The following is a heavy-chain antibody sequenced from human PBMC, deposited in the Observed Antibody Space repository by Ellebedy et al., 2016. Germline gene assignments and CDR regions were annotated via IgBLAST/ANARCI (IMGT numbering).Heavy chain of an antibody. Sequence: SETLSLXCTVSGGSVDTYYWTWIRQSPGKELEWIGYVFYGGSTKYNPSLRSRVTISLHTSRNQFSLRVTSVAAADTAVYYCARDVSLYSSSPSFDFWGQGTLVTVSS. CDR2: VFYGGST. V-gene: IGHV4-59*02. D-gene: IGHD5-18*01. CDR1: GGSVDTYY. CDR3: ARDVSLYSSSPSFDF. J-gene: IGHJ4*02.